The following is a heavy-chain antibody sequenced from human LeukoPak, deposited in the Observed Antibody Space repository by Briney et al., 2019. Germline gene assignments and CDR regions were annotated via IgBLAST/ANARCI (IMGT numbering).Heavy chain of an antibody. CDR3: VKNLLGDAAYSWYFDL. CDR2: ITLSGGGT. J-gene: IGHJ2*01. CDR1: GFTFSTYG. V-gene: IGHV3-23*01. D-gene: IGHD1-26*01. Sequence: PGGSLRLSCAASGFTFSTYGMSWVRQAPGKGLEWVSSITLSGGGTTYVDSVEGRFTITRDNSKNTLYLQMNSLRAEDTAVYYCVKNLLGDAAYSWYFDLWGRGTLVTVSS.